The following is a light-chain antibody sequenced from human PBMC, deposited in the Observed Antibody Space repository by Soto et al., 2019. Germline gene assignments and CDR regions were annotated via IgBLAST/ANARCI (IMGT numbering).Light chain of an antibody. J-gene: IGKJ2*01. V-gene: IGKV3-15*01. CDR2: DAS. CDR1: QSVASN. CDR3: QQYHNWPPQYT. Sequence: EIVMTQSPASLSVSPGDGATLSCRASQSVASNVAWYQQRPGQGPRLLIHDASTRAVGVPARFSGSGSGTDFTLTISSLQSEDFAVYYCQQYHNWPPQYTFSQGTKLQIK.